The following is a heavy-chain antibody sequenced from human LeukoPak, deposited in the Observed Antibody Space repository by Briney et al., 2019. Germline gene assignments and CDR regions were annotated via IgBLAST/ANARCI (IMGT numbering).Heavy chain of an antibody. CDR3: ARDETTLPDY. CDR2: ISDSGGHT. D-gene: IGHD1-14*01. V-gene: IGHV3-23*01. J-gene: IGHJ4*02. CDR1: GITFSSYG. Sequence: GGSLRLSCAASGITFSSYGMSWVRQAPGKGLEWVSAISDSGGHTYYADSVKGRFTISRDNAKNTLYLQMNSLRAEDTAVYYCARDETTLPDYWGQGTLVTVSS.